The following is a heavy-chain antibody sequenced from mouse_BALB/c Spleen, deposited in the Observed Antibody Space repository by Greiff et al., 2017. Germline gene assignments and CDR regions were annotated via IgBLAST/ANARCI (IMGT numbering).Heavy chain of an antibody. V-gene: IGHV3-2*02. CDR2: ISYSGST. CDR3: ARSYYAMDY. J-gene: IGHJ4*01. Sequence: EVKLMESGPGLVKPSQSLSLTCTVTGYSITSYYAWNWIRQFPGNKLEWMGYISYSGSTSYNPSLKSRISITRDTSKNQFFLQLNSVTTEDAATYYCARSYYAMDYWGQGTSVTVSS. CDR1: GYSITSYYA.